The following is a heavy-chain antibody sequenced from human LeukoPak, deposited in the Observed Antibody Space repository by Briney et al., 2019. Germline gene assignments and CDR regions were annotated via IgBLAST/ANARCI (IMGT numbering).Heavy chain of an antibody. V-gene: IGHV1-18*01. Sequence: ASVKVSCKASGYTFTSYGISRVRQAPGQGLEWMGWISAYNGNTNYAQKLQGRVTMTTDTSTSTAYMELRSLRSDDTAVYYCARTSDLGYCSGGSCYSGDYWGQGTLVTVSS. D-gene: IGHD2-15*01. J-gene: IGHJ4*02. CDR2: ISAYNGNT. CDR1: GYTFTSYG. CDR3: ARTSDLGYCSGGSCYSGDY.